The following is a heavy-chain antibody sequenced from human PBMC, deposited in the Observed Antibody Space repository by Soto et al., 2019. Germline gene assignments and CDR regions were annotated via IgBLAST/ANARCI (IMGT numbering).Heavy chain of an antibody. CDR2: IFSNDER. V-gene: IGHV2-26*01. J-gene: IGHJ5*02. D-gene: IGHD2-15*01. CDR1: GFSLSNAGMG. Sequence: QVTLKESGPVLVKSTETLTRTCTVSGFSLSNAGMGVSWIRQPPGKALEWLAHIFSNDERRFSTSLKNRLTISKDTFHSQVVLIMTIMDPVDTATYYCAQTEDGGRSRTPAGWYDAWGQGTLVTVSS. CDR3: AQTEDGGRSRTPAGWYDA.